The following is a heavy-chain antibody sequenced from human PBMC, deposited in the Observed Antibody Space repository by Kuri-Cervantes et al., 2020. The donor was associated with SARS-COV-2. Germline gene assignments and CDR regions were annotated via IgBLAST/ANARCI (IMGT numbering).Heavy chain of an antibody. V-gene: IGHV3-23*01. CDR3: ARVYYYYYMDV. CDR2: ISGSGGST. J-gene: IGHJ6*03. CDR1: GFTFSSYA. Sequence: GESLKISCAASGFTFSSYAMSWVRQAPGKGLEWVSAISGSGGSTYYADSVKGRFTISRDNSKNTLYLQMNSLRAEDTAVYYCARVYYYYYMDVWGKGTTVTVSS.